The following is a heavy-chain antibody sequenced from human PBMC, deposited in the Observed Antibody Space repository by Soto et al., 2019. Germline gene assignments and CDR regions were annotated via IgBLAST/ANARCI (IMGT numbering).Heavy chain of an antibody. CDR2: IYPSDSDT. J-gene: IGHJ4*02. CDR1: GYNFAGYW. Sequence: XDSLTISGKGSGYNFAGYWIALVRQMPGKGLELMGIIYPSDSDTRYRPSFQGQVTISADKSISSAYLQWSSLRASDTAMYYRARGGVSTRTFDYWGQGTPVTVSS. D-gene: IGHD3-3*01. V-gene: IGHV5-51*01. CDR3: ARGGVSTRTFDY.